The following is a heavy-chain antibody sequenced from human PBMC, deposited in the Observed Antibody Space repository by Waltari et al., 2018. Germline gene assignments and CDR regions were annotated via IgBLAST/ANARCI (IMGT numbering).Heavy chain of an antibody. D-gene: IGHD3-22*01. CDR3: ARQDYYYVKGYFDL. CDR2: LFYSGAT. Sequence: QLQLQESGPGLVKPSETVSLTCTVSGGSISSVAYYWGWVRQPPGKGLEFIASLFYSGATYYNPSLESRVTISVDTSKNQCSLELTSVTDADTAVYYCARQDYYYVKGYFDLWGRGTLVTVSS. CDR1: GGSISSVAYY. J-gene: IGHJ2*01. V-gene: IGHV4-39*01.